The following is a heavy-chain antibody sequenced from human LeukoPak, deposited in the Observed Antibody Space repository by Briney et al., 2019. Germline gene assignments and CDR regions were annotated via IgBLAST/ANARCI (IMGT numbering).Heavy chain of an antibody. V-gene: IGHV5-51*01. Sequence: EYLQLSCYGSKYRFPSYWIGYVRHMPGTRPQPDRLIYSTPSATTHSPSFQVHVTISPDKSITTAYLQWTSLKPSDTAIYYCARRAYGASNGMDVWGQGTTVIVSS. CDR1: KYRFPSYW. CDR3: ARRAYGASNGMDV. D-gene: IGHD4-17*01. J-gene: IGHJ6*02. CDR2: IYSTPSAT.